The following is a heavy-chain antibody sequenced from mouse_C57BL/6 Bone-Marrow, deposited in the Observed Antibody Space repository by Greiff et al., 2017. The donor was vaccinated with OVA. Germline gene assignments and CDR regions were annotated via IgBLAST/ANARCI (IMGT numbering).Heavy chain of an antibody. Sequence: EVKLMESGPGLVKPSQSLSLTCSVTGYSITSGYYWNWIRQFPGNKLEWMGYISYDGSNNYNPSLKNRISITRDTSKNQFFLKLNSVTTEDTATYYCARAYYGSSGDYWGQGTTLTVSS. J-gene: IGHJ2*01. CDR2: ISYDGSN. CDR3: ARAYYGSSGDY. V-gene: IGHV3-6*01. CDR1: GYSITSGYY. D-gene: IGHD1-1*01.